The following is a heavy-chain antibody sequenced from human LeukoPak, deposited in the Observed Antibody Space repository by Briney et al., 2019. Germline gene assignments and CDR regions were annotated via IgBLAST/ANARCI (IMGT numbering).Heavy chain of an antibody. CDR1: GYAIGSNYF. CDR3: SRETAGTTIDF. V-gene: IGHV4-38-2*02. CDR2: IHHRGTT. J-gene: IGHJ4*02. Sequence: SETLSPTCTVSGYAIGSNYFWGWIRQPPGKGLEWIGSIHHRGTTYYNPSLKGRLTISLDTSKNQFSLNLTSVTASDTAVYYCSRETAGTTIDFWGQGRLVAVSS. D-gene: IGHD3-10*01.